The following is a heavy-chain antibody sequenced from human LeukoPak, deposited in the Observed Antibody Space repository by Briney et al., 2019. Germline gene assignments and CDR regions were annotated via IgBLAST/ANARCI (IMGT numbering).Heavy chain of an antibody. J-gene: IGHJ5*02. D-gene: IGHD4-17*01. Sequence: GGSLRLSCAASGFTFSSYSMNWVRQAPGKGLEWVSSISSSSSYIYYADSVKGRFTISRDNAKNSLYLQMNSLRSEDTAVYYCARDFRDYGDYNTIWFDPWGQGTLVTVSS. V-gene: IGHV3-21*04. CDR2: ISSSSSYI. CDR3: ARDFRDYGDYNTIWFDP. CDR1: GFTFSSYS.